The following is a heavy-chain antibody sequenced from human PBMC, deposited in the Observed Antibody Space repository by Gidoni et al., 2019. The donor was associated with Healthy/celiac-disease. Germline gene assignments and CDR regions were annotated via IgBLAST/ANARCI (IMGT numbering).Heavy chain of an antibody. CDR1: GGSFSGYY. V-gene: IGHV4-34*01. Sequence: QVQLQQWGAGLLKPSETLSLTCAVYGGSFSGYYWSWIRQPPGKGLEWIGEINHSGSTNYNPSLKSRVTISVDTSKNQFSLKLSSVTAADTAVYYCARTPSPDIVVVPAASKYYYYGMDVWGQGTTVTVSS. CDR3: ARTPSPDIVVVPAASKYYYYGMDV. D-gene: IGHD2-2*01. CDR2: INHSGST. J-gene: IGHJ6*02.